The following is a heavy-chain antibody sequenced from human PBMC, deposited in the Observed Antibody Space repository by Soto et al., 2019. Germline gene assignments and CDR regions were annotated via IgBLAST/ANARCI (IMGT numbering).Heavy chain of an antibody. J-gene: IGHJ6*02. D-gene: IGHD2-15*01. Sequence: GGSLRLSCAASGFTFSNAWISWVRQAPGKGLEWVGRIKSKTDGGTTDYAAPVKGRFTISRDDSKNTLYLQMNSLKTEDTAVYYCTTDPSGAYYYYYYGMDVWGQGTTVTVSS. V-gene: IGHV3-15*01. CDR1: GFTFSNAW. CDR3: TTDPSGAYYYYYYGMDV. CDR2: IKSKTDGGTT.